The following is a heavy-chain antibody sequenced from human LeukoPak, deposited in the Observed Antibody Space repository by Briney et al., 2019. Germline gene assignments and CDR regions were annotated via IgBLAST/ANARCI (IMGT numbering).Heavy chain of an antibody. J-gene: IGHJ6*01. D-gene: IGHD3-10*02. CDR1: GFTFRTYA. CDR2: IGSDNKP. CDR3: ASDVQYYVAMSV. Sequence: GGSLRLSCGASGFTFRTYAMTWVRQAPGKGLEWVSSIGSDNKPHYSESVKGRFAISRDNSKNTLFLQLNSLRAEDTALAYCASDVQYYVAMSVWGQGTTVTVSS. V-gene: IGHV3-23*05.